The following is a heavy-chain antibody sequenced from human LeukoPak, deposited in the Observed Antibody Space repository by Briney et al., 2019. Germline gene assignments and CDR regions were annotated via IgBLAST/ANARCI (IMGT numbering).Heavy chain of an antibody. CDR2: ISISSSYI. CDR3: ARERIEYSSGRPSNYYGMDV. V-gene: IGHV3-21*01. J-gene: IGHJ6*02. Sequence: GGSLRLSCAASGFTFSSYTMNWVRQAPGKGLEWVSCISISSSYIYYADSVKGRFTISRDNAKNSLYLQMNSLRAEDMAVYYCARERIEYSSGRPSNYYGMDVWGQGTTVTVSS. D-gene: IGHD6-19*01. CDR1: GFTFSSYT.